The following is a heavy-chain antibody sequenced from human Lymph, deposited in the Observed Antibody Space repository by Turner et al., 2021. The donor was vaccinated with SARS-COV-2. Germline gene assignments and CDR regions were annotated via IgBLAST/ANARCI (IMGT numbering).Heavy chain of an antibody. CDR1: GLTVSSNS. J-gene: IGHJ6*02. Sequence: VQLVESGGGLIQPGGTLRPSCAASGLTVSSNSMGWVRQAPGKGREWVSLIYSGGSTYFADSVKGRFTISRDNSTHTLYLQMNSLRAEDTAVYYCARDLYYYGMDVWGQGTTVTVSS. CDR2: IYSGGST. V-gene: IGHV3-53*01. CDR3: ARDLYYYGMDV.